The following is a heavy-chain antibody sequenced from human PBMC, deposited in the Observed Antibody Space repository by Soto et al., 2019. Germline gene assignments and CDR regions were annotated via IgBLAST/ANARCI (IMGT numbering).Heavy chain of an antibody. J-gene: IGHJ4*02. CDR1: GFTFSNYA. V-gene: IGHV3-23*01. CDR3: AKDDYYDSSGYYQFDY. CDR2: ISGSGGST. Sequence: GGSLRLSCAASGFTFSNYAMSWVRQAPGKGLEWVSAISGSGGSTYYADSVKGRFTISRDNSKNTLYLQMNSLRAEDTAVYYCAKDDYYDSSGYYQFDYWGQGTLVTVSS. D-gene: IGHD3-22*01.